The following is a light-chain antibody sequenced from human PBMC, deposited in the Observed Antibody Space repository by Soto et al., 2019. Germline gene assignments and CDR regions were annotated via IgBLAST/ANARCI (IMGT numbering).Light chain of an antibody. CDR1: QSVSSD. CDR3: QQNHNWSPIT. J-gene: IGKJ5*01. CDR2: GAS. V-gene: IGKV3-15*01. Sequence: EIVMTQSPATLSVSPGERATLSCRASQSVSSDLAWYQQNPGQAPRLLVYGASTMATGVPARFSGSGPGTEFTLTNSSLQSEDFAVYYCQQNHNWSPITCCQGPRLEIK.